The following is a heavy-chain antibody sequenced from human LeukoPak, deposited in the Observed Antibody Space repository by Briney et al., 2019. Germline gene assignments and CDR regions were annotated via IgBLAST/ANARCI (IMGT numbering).Heavy chain of an antibody. CDR2: INHSGST. CDR1: GGSFSGYY. J-gene: IGHJ6*03. V-gene: IGHV4-34*01. Sequence: SETLSLTCAVYGGSFSGYYWSWIRQPPGKELEWIGEINHSGSTNYNPSLKSRVTISVDTSKNQFSLKLSSVTAADTAVYYCARQGKGSSWYENYYYYYMDVWGKGTTVTISS. D-gene: IGHD6-13*01. CDR3: ARQGKGSSWYENYYYYYMDV.